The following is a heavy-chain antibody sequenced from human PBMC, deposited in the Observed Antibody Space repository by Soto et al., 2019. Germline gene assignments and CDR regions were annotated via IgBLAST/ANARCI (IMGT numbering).Heavy chain of an antibody. D-gene: IGHD2-15*01. CDR2: ISGSGGST. CDR1: GFTFSSYA. CDR3: AQDGGSRGMDAFDI. J-gene: IGHJ3*02. V-gene: IGHV3-23*01. Sequence: ELQLWESGGGLVQPGGSLRLSCAASGFTFSSYAMSWVRQAPGKGLEWVSAISGSGGSTYYADSVKGRFTISRDNSKKTLYVQMNSLRPEDTAVYYSAQDGGSRGMDAFDILWQGTMVTVSS.